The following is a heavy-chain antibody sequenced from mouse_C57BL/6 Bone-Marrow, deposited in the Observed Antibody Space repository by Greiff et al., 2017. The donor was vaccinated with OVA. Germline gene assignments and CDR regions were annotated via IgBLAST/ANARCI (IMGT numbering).Heavy chain of an antibody. V-gene: IGHV1-72*01. CDR1: GYTFTSYW. CDR2: IDPNSGGT. Sequence: VQLQQPGAELVKPGASVKLSCKASGYTFTSYWMHWVKQRPGRGLEWIGRIDPNSGGTKYNEKFKSKATLTVDKPSSTAYMQLSSLTSEDSAVYYCARERGLLRTYWYFDVWGTGTTVTVSS. CDR3: ARERGLLRTYWYFDV. D-gene: IGHD1-1*01. J-gene: IGHJ1*03.